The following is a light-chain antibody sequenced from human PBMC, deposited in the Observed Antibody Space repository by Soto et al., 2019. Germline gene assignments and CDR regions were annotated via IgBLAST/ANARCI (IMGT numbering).Light chain of an antibody. CDR3: QQYKTYSPT. CDR1: QSVDNW. V-gene: IGKV1-5*03. CDR2: MAS. Sequence: DIQVTQSPSALSASVGDRVTITCRASQSVDNWLAWYQRRPGKAPKLLIYMASTLEVGVPSRFSGSASGTEFTLTISSLQPDDSATYYCQQYKTYSPTFGQWTKVEI. J-gene: IGKJ1*01.